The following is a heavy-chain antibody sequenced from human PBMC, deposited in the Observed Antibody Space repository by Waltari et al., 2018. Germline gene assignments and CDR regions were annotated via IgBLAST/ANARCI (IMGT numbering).Heavy chain of an antibody. CDR2: ISPTGGAR. CDR3: VKDDASWNYGH. Sequence: EVQLLESGGGLVQPGGSLRLSCAASGFTFSGYAMGWVRQAPGKGLEWVSVISPTGGARFYADSVTGRFSISRDNAKNSLFLQMDSLRAEDTAVYHCVKDDASWNYGHWGQGTLVTVSS. J-gene: IGHJ4*02. V-gene: IGHV3-23*01. CDR1: GFTFSGYA. D-gene: IGHD1-7*01.